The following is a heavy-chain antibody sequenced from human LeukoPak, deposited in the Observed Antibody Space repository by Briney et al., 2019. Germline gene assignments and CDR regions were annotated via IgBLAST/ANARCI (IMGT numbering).Heavy chain of an antibody. V-gene: IGHV3-66*02. J-gene: IGHJ4*02. CDR2: IYXGGNT. D-gene: IGHD1-26*01. Sequence: GGSLRLSCAASGFTVSSSYMSWVRQAPGKGLEWVSVIYXGGNTYYADSVKGRFTISRDNSKNTLYLQMNSLRVEDTAVYYCARENSGSLDYWGQGTLVTVSS. CDR1: GFTVSSSY. CDR3: ARENSGSLDY.